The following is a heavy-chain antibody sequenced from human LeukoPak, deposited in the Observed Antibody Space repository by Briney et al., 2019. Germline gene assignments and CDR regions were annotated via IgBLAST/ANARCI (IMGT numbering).Heavy chain of an antibody. D-gene: IGHD3-22*01. V-gene: IGHV3-20*01. CDR2: INWNGGST. J-gene: IGHJ5*02. Sequence: GGSLRLSCAASGFTSDDYGMSWVRQAPGKGLEWVSGINWNGGSTGYADSVKGRFTISRDNAKNSLYLQMNSLRAEDTALYHCARGLRDSSGYWFDPWGQGTLVTVSS. CDR1: GFTSDDYG. CDR3: ARGLRDSSGYWFDP.